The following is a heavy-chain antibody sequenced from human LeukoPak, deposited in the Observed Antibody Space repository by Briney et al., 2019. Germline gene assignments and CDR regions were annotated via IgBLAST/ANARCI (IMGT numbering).Heavy chain of an antibody. CDR1: GYTFTGYY. CDR2: IIPIFGTA. Sequence: SVKVSCKASGYTFTGYYMHWVRQAPGQGLEWMGRIIPIFGTANYAQKFQGRVTITTDESTSTAYMELSSLRSEDTAVYYCAGRSVDYDILTGYSFDYWGQGTLVTVSS. V-gene: IGHV1-69*05. CDR3: AGRSVDYDILTGYSFDY. J-gene: IGHJ4*02. D-gene: IGHD3-9*01.